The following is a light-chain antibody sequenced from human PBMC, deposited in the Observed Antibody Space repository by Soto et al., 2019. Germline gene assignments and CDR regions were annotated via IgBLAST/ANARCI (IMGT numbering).Light chain of an antibody. J-gene: IGLJ2*01. CDR2: KDT. CDR1: ALPEQY. CDR3: QSADSSGTYPVL. V-gene: IGLV3-25*03. Sequence: SSELTQPPSVSVSPGQTARITCSGDALPEQYAYWYQQKPGLAPVLVIYKDTERPSGIPERFSGSSSGTTVTLTISGVQAEDEADYYCQSADSSGTYPVLFGGGTKLTVL.